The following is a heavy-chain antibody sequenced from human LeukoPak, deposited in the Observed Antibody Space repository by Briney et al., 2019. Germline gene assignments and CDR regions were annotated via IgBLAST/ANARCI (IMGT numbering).Heavy chain of an antibody. D-gene: IGHD6-6*01. CDR1: GFTFSSYS. Sequence: GGSLRLSCAASGFTFSSYSMNWVRQAPGKGLEWVSYISSSSSTIYYADSVKGRFTISRDNAKNSLYLQMNSLRAEDTAVYYCARDRPWVKYLRSDAFDIWGQGTMVTVSS. CDR2: ISSSSSTI. CDR3: ARDRPWVKYLRSDAFDI. V-gene: IGHV3-48*04. J-gene: IGHJ3*02.